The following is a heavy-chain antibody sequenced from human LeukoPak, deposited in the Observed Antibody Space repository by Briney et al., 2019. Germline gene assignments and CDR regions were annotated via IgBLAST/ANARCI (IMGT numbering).Heavy chain of an antibody. D-gene: IGHD5-18*01. CDR1: GFTFSSYA. J-gene: IGHJ4*02. CDR3: ARDLENSYGYFDY. V-gene: IGHV3-30-3*01. CDR2: ISYDGSNK. Sequence: GGSLRLSCAASGFTFSSYAMHWVRQAPGKGLEWVAVISYDGSNKYYADSVKGRFTISRDNSKNTLYLQMNSLRAEDTAVYCCARDLENSYGYFDYWGQGTLVTVSS.